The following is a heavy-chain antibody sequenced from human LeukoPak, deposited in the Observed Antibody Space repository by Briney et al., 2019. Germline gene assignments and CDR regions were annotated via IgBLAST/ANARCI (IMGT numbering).Heavy chain of an antibody. Sequence: PSETLSLTCTVSGGSISSSSYYWGWMRQPPGKGLEWIGTIYYSGSTYYNPSLRSRVTISVDTSKNQFSLKLSSVTAADTAVYYCAGGEGYYFDYWGQGTLVTVSS. CDR1: GGSISSSSYY. CDR3: AGGEGYYFDY. CDR2: IYYSGST. J-gene: IGHJ4*02. D-gene: IGHD3-16*01. V-gene: IGHV4-39*07.